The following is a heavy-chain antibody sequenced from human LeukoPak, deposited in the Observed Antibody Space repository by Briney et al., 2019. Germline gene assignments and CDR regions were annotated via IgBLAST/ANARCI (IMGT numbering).Heavy chain of an antibody. CDR3: AKVGSVAAAGTYHVDY. J-gene: IGHJ4*02. CDR2: ISGSGGST. Sequence: GGSLRLSCTASGLTFSTSGFNWVRQAPGKGLEWVSAISGSGGSTYYADSVKGRFTIFRDNSKNTLYLEMNSLRAEDTAVYYCAKVGSVAAAGTYHVDYWGQGTLVTVSS. CDR1: GLTFSTSG. V-gene: IGHV3-23*01. D-gene: IGHD6-13*01.